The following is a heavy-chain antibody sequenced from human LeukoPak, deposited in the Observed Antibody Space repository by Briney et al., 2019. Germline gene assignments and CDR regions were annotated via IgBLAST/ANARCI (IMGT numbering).Heavy chain of an antibody. J-gene: IGHJ6*02. V-gene: IGHV3-33*01. CDR3: ARELIDDFYYGMDV. CDR1: GFTFSSYG. CDR2: IWYDGSNK. D-gene: IGHD3/OR15-3a*01. Sequence: PGRSLRLSCAASGFTFSSYGMHWVRQAPGKGLEWVAVIWYDGSNKYYADSVKGRFTISRDNSKNTLYLQMNSLRAEDTAVYYCARELIDDFYYGMDVWGQGTTVTVSS.